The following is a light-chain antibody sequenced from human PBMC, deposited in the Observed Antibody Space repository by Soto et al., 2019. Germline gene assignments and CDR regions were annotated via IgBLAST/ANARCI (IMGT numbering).Light chain of an antibody. J-gene: IGLJ1*01. CDR3: AAWDDSLNAFYV. Sequence: QPVLTQPPSASGTPGQRVSVSCSGSSSNIGTNYVYWYQHPPGAAPRLLIFRDDHRPAGVPVRFSASKSGTSASLAINGLRSEDEADYYCAAWDDSLNAFYVFGTGTKVTVL. CDR2: RDD. V-gene: IGLV1-47*01. CDR1: SSNIGTNY.